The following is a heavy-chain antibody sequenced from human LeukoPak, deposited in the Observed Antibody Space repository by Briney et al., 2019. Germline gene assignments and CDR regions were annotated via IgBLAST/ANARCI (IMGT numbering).Heavy chain of an antibody. CDR3: ARDLPPRGSGYLY. CDR2: IYTSGST. V-gene: IGHV4-4*07. CDR1: GGSISSYY. D-gene: IGHD3-22*01. Sequence: KPSETLSLTCTVSGGSISSYYWSWIRQPAGKGLEWIGRIYTSGSTYYNPSLKSRVTISVDRSKTQFSLKLSSVTAADTAVYYCARDLPPRGSGYLYWGQGTLVTVSS. J-gene: IGHJ4*02.